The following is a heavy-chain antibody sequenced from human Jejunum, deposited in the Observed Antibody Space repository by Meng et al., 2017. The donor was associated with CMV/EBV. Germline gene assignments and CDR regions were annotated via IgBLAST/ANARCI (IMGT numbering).Heavy chain of an antibody. CDR2: IVPVLGVT. J-gene: IGHJ6*02. CDR1: GENYNNYA. Sequence: CKTSGENYNNYAITWVRQVPGQGLEWVGRIVPVLGVTNYAQKFQGRVTITSDKSTRTDYMELSSLTSEDTAVYYCARVTTFYYAMDVWGQGTTVTVSS. CDR3: ARVTTFYYAMDV. V-gene: IGHV1-69*04. D-gene: IGHD1-14*01.